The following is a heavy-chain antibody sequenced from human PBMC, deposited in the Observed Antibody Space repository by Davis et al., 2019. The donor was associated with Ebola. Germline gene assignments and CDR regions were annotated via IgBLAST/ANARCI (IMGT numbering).Heavy chain of an antibody. J-gene: IGHJ6*03. V-gene: IGHV3-72*01. Sequence: PGGSLRLSCAASGFTFSDHYMDWVRQAPGKGLEWVGRTRNKANSYTTEYAASVKGRFTISRDDSKNSLYLQMNSLKTEDTAVYYCAKGYCSSTSCRYYYYMDVWGKGTTVTVSS. CDR1: GFTFSDHY. D-gene: IGHD2-2*01. CDR3: AKGYCSSTSCRYYYYMDV. CDR2: TRNKANSYTT.